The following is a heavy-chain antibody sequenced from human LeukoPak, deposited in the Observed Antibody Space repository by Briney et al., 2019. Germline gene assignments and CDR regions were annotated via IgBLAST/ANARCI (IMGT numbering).Heavy chain of an antibody. V-gene: IGHV1-18*01. J-gene: IGHJ4*02. CDR3: ARDRSGYDDY. CDR2: ISAYNGNT. CDR1: GYTLTELS. D-gene: IGHD5-12*01. Sequence: ASVKVSCKVSGYTLTELSMHWVRQAPGQGLEWMGWISAYNGNTNYAQKLQGRVTMTTDTSTSTAYMELRSLRSDDTAVYYCARDRSGYDDYWGQGTLVTVSS.